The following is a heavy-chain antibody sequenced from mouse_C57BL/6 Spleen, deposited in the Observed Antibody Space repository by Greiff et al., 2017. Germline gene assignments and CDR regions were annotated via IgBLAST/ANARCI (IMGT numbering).Heavy chain of an antibody. CDR1: GYTFTEYT. CDR3: AKHEALFYAMDY. V-gene: IGHV1-62-2*01. CDR2: FYPGSGSI. D-gene: IGHD1-1*01. Sequence: QVHVKQSGAELVKPGASVKLSCKASGYTFTEYTIHWVKQRSGQGLEWIGWFYPGSGSIKYNEKFKDKATLTADKSSSTVYMELSRLTSEDSAVXVCAKHEALFYAMDYWGQGTSVTVSS. J-gene: IGHJ4*01.